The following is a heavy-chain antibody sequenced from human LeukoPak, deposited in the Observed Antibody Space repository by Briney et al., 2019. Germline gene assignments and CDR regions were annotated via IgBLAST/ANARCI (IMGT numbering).Heavy chain of an antibody. CDR2: IYYSGST. D-gene: IGHD2-8*01. J-gene: IGHJ4*02. CDR1: GGSISSSSYY. Sequence: SETLSLTCTVSGGSISSSSYYWGWIRQPPGKGLEWIGSIYYSGSTYYNPSLKSRVTISVDTSKNQFSLKLSSVTAADTAVYYCARAPKFYCTNGVCYILDWGQGTLVTVS. V-gene: IGHV4-39*01. CDR3: ARAPKFYCTNGVCYILD.